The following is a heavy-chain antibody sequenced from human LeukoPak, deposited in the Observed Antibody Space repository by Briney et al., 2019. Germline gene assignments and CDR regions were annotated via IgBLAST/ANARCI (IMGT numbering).Heavy chain of an antibody. CDR2: ISYDGSNK. V-gene: IGHV3-30-3*01. CDR1: GFTFSSYA. CDR3: ARTDRIAAAGNFDY. Sequence: PGRSLRLSCAASGFTFSSYAMHWVRQAPGKGLEWVAVISYDGSNKYYADSVKGRFTISRDNSKNTLYLQMNSLRAGDTAVYYCARTDRIAAAGNFDYWGQGTLVTVSS. D-gene: IGHD6-13*01. J-gene: IGHJ4*02.